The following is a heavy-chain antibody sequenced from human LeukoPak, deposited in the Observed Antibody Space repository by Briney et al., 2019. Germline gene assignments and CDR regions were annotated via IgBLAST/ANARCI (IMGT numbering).Heavy chain of an antibody. CDR3: PREVEGDTADY. CDR1: GFTFSSYS. CDR2: ISSSSSTI. Sequence: GGSLRLACAGSGFTFSSYSMNWVRQAPGKGLEGVSYISSSSSTIYYADSVKGRFTISRDNAKNSLYLQMNSLRAEDTAVYYCPREVEGDTADYWGQGTLVTVSS. J-gene: IGHJ4*02. V-gene: IGHV3-48*04. D-gene: IGHD5-18*01.